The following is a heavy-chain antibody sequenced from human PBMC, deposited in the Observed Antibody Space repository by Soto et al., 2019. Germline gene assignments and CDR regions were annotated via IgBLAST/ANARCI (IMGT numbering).Heavy chain of an antibody. CDR2: ISSNGGST. Sequence: GGSLRLSCSASGFTFSSYAMHWVRQAPGKGLEYVSAISSNGGSTYYADSVKGRFTISRDNSKNTLYLQMSSLRAEDTAVYYCVKVGPTHYYDSSGHYAFDIWGQGTMVTVS. CDR3: VKVGPTHYYDSSGHYAFDI. D-gene: IGHD3-22*01. J-gene: IGHJ3*02. CDR1: GFTFSSYA. V-gene: IGHV3-64D*06.